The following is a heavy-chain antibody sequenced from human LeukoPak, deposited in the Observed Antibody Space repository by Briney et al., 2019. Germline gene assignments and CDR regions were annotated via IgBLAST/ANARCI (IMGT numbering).Heavy chain of an antibody. CDR3: ARGRPGDYFDY. V-gene: IGHV1-2*02. Sequence: ASVKVSCKASGYTFTGYYMHWVRQVTGQGLEWMGWINPNSGGANFAQKFQGRVTMTRDTSISTAYMELSRLRSDDTAVYYCARGRPGDYFDYWGQGTLVTVSS. J-gene: IGHJ4*02. D-gene: IGHD6-25*01. CDR2: INPNSGGA. CDR1: GYTFTGYY.